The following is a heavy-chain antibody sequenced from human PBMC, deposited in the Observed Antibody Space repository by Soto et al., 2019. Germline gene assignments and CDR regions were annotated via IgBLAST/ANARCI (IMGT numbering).Heavy chain of an antibody. J-gene: IGHJ4*02. CDR2: ISSTTNYI. CDR1: GFIFTRYS. CDR3: ARESEDLTSNFDY. Sequence: GGSLRLSCAASGFIFTRYSMNWVRQAPGKGLEWVSSISSTTNYIYYGDSMKGRFTIPRDNAKNSLYLEMNSLRAEDTAVYYCARESEDLTSNFDYWGQGTLVTVSS. V-gene: IGHV3-21*06.